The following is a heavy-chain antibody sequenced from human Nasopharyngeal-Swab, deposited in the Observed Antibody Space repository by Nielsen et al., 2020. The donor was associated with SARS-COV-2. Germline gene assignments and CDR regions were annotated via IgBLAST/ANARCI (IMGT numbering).Heavy chain of an antibody. J-gene: IGHJ4*02. V-gene: IGHV4-39*01. D-gene: IGHD3-22*01. Sequence: SETLSLTCTVSGGSISSSSYYWGWIRQPPGKGLEWIGSIYYSGSTYYNPSLKSRVTISVGTPKNQFSLKLSSVTAADTAVYYCAKQYYYDSSGYDPRSYYFDYWGQGTLVTVSS. CDR3: AKQYYYDSSGYDPRSYYFDY. CDR1: GGSISSSSYY. CDR2: IYYSGST.